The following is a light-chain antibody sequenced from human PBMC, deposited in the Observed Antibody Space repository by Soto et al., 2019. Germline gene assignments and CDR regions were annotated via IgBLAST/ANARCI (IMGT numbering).Light chain of an antibody. V-gene: IGLV2-14*03. CDR3: SSYTTSLTYV. CDR1: SSDVGAYNY. J-gene: IGLJ1*01. Sequence: QSALTQPASVSGSPGQSITISCTGASSDVGAYNYVSWYQQNPGKAPKLMIYDVSSRPSGVSDRFSGSKSGNTASLTISGLQAEDEADYYCSSYTTSLTYVFGTGIKLTVL. CDR2: DVS.